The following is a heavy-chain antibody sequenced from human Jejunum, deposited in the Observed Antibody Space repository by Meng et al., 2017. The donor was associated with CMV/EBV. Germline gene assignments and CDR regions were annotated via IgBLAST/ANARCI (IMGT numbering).Heavy chain of an antibody. CDR3: ARSTTVTDFDS. J-gene: IGHJ4*02. Sequence: KGSGYTFTTYWIGWVPQMPGKGLECMGIIYPGDSGTKYSPSFQGQVTISADKSINTAYLQWSSLQASDTAMYYCARSTTVTDFDSWGQGTRVTVSS. CDR1: GYTFTTYW. D-gene: IGHD4-11*01. V-gene: IGHV5-51*01. CDR2: IYPGDSGT.